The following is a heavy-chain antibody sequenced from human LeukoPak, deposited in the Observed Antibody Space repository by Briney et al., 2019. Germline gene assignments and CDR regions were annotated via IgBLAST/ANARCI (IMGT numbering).Heavy chain of an antibody. D-gene: IGHD6-13*01. V-gene: IGHV3-30*18. Sequence: GGSLRLSCAASGFTFSSYGMHWVRQAPGKGLEWVAVISYDGSNKNYADSVKGRFTISRDNTKNTLYLQMNSLRAEDTAVYYCAKDRSSSWYEGPFNGMDVWGQGTTVTVSS. CDR1: GFTFSSYG. J-gene: IGHJ6*02. CDR3: AKDRSSSWYEGPFNGMDV. CDR2: ISYDGSNK.